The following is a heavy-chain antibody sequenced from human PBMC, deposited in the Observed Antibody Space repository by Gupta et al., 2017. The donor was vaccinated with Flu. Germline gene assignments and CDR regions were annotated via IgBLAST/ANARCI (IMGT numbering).Heavy chain of an antibody. CDR1: A. D-gene: IGHD1-1*01. J-gene: IGHJ3*02. Sequence: ARHWVRQGRGKGLECVALISYDRGKKYYGEAVRGRFTISRDNYKNVVSLEMNTLREEERARYYCALGGGWNGGRVSDAFEMLVQWRMVIVSS. V-gene: IGHV3-30-3*01. CDR2: ISYDRGKK. CDR3: ALGGGWNGGRVSDAFEM.